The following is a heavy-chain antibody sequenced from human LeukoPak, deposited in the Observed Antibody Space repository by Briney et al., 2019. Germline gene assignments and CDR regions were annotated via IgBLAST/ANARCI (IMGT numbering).Heavy chain of an antibody. V-gene: IGHV4-59*01. D-gene: IGHD5-24*01. CDR2: IYYSGST. CDR1: GGSISSYY. Sequence: SETLSLTCTVSGGSISSYYWSWIRQPPGKGLEWIGCIYYSGSTNYNPSLKSRVNISVDTSKNQFSLNLRSVTAADTAVYYCAREVEMATSYYFDYWGQGTLVTVSS. J-gene: IGHJ4*02. CDR3: AREVEMATSYYFDY.